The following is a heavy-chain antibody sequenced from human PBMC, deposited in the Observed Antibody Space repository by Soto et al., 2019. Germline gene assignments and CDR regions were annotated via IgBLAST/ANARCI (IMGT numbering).Heavy chain of an antibody. J-gene: IGHJ4*02. D-gene: IGHD4-4*01. CDR3: ARNAYDYSNYYYDY. V-gene: IGHV1-46*03. Sequence: QVKLVQSGAEVKKPGASVKVSCTASGYTFTSYYMHWVRQAPGQGLEWMGIINPSGGSTSYAQKFQGRVTMTRDTSTCTVYMERSSLRSDDTGVYYCARNAYDYSNYYYDYCGQGTLITVST. CDR2: INPSGGST. CDR1: GYTFTSYY.